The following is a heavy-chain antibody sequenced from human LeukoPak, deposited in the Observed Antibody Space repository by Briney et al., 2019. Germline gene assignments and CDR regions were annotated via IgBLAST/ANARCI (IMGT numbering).Heavy chain of an antibody. CDR2: IYNSGNT. D-gene: IGHD3-22*01. J-gene: IGHJ4*02. CDR1: GDSITRNY. V-gene: IGHV4-4*07. CDR3: ARRSFDSSGYYVFDY. Sequence: SETLSLTCTVSGDSITRNYWSWFRQPAGKGLEWIGRIYNSGNTNYSPSLESRVTMSTDTSKNQFSLKLTSVTAADTAVYYCARRSFDSSGYYVFDYWGQGTLVTVSS.